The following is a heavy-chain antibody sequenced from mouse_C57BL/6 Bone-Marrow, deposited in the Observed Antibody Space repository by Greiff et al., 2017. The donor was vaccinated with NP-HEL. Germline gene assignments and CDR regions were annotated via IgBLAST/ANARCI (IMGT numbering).Heavy chain of an antibody. D-gene: IGHD2-2*01. V-gene: IGHV5-17*01. CDR1: GFTFSDYG. CDR3: ARRDGYDDPFYAMDY. CDR2: ISSGSSTI. J-gene: IGHJ4*01. Sequence: EVQLVESGGGLVKPGGSLKLSCAASGFTFSDYGMHWVRQAPEKGLEWVAYISSGSSTIYYADTVKGRFTISRDNAKNTLFLQMTRLRSEDTAMYYGARRDGYDDPFYAMDYWGQGTSVTVSS.